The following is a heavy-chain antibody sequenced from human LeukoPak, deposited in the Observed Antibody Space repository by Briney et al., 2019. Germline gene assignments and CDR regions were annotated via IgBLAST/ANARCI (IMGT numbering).Heavy chain of an antibody. CDR2: IYPGDSDT. CDR1: GYSFTSYW. V-gene: IGHV5-51*01. CDR3: ARHGSRQWLAINEQYFQH. D-gene: IGHD6-19*01. Sequence: GESLKISCKGSGYSFTSYWIGWVRQIPGKGLEGMGIIYPGDSDTRYSPSFQGQVTISADKSICTAYLQWSSLKASDTAIYYCARHGSRQWLAINEQYFQHWGQGTLVTVSS. J-gene: IGHJ1*01.